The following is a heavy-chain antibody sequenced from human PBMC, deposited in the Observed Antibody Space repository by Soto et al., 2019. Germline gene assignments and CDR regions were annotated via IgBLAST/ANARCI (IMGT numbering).Heavy chain of an antibody. J-gene: IGHJ5*02. CDR3: ARRYQLLYSAWFDP. CDR2: IDPSDSYT. Sequence: VESLKISCKGSGYIFTSYWISWFRQMPGKGLEWMGRIDPSDSYTNYSPSFQGHVTISADKSISTAYLQWSSLKASDTAMYYCARRYQLLYSAWFDPWGQGTLVTVSS. CDR1: GYIFTSYW. D-gene: IGHD2-2*02. V-gene: IGHV5-10-1*01.